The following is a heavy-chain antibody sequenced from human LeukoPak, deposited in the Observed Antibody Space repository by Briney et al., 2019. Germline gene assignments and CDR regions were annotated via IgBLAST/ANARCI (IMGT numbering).Heavy chain of an antibody. Sequence: PGRSLRLSCAASGFTFSSYAMHWVRQAPGKGLEWVAVISYDGSNKYYADSVKGRFTISRDNSKNTLCLQMNSLRAEDTAVYYCARGKLVDTAMVAFDYWGQGTLVTVSS. D-gene: IGHD5-18*01. J-gene: IGHJ4*02. V-gene: IGHV3-30-3*01. CDR1: GFTFSSYA. CDR3: ARGKLVDTAMVAFDY. CDR2: ISYDGSNK.